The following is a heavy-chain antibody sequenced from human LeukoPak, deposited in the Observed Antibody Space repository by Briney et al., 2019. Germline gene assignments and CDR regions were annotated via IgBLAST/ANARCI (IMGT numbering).Heavy chain of an antibody. V-gene: IGHV3-7*03. D-gene: IGHD3-16*01. CDR1: GFTFSSYW. J-gene: IGHJ6*02. CDR3: ARGGGLDV. CDR2: INHNGNVN. Sequence: GGSLRLSCTGAGFTFSSYWMNWARQAPGKGLEWVASINHNGNVNYYVDSVKGRFTISRDNAKNSLYLQMSNLRAEDTAVYFCARGGGLDVWGQGATVTVSS.